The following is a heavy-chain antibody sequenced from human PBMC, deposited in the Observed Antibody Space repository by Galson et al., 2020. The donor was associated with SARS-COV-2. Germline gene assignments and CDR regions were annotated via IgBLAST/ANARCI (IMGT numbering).Heavy chain of an antibody. D-gene: IGHD3-22*01. J-gene: IGHJ2*01. CDR3: ARREYYDSSGYSRYVDL. CDR1: GGSISSSSYY. Sequence: SETLSLTCTVSGGSISSSSYYWGWIRQPPGKGLEWIGSIYYSGSTYYNPSLKSRVTISVDTSKNQFSLKLSSVTAADTAVYYCARREYYDSSGYSRYVDLWGRGTLVTVSS. V-gene: IGHV4-39*01. CDR2: IYYSGST.